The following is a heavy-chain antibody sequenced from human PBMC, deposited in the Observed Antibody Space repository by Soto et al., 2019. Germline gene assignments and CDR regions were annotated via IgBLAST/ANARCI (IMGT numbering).Heavy chain of an antibody. CDR1: GGTFSSYA. CDR2: IVPIFGTA. J-gene: IGHJ4*02. D-gene: IGHD1-7*01. Sequence: GAPVKVSCKASGGTFSSYAISWVRQAPGPGLEWMGGIVPIFGTANYAQKFQGRVTITADESTRTAYMEPSSLRSVDTAVYYCARAEDLNYLEYYFDYWGQGTLVTVSS. CDR3: ARAEDLNYLEYYFDY. V-gene: IGHV1-69*13.